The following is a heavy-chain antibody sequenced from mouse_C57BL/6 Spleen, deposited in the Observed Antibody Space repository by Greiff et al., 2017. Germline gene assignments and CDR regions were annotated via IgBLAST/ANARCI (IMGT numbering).Heavy chain of an antibody. CDR1: GYAFSSYW. V-gene: IGHV1-80*01. D-gene: IGHD1-1*01. CDR2: IYPGDGDT. CDR3: ARSNPHYYGSSPFDD. J-gene: IGHJ2*01. Sequence: QVQLQQSGAELVKPGASVKISCKASGYAFSSYWMNWVKQRPGKGLEWIGQIYPGDGDTNYNGKFKGKATLTADKSSRTAYMQLSSLTSEDSAVYFCARSNPHYYGSSPFDDWGQGTTLTVSS.